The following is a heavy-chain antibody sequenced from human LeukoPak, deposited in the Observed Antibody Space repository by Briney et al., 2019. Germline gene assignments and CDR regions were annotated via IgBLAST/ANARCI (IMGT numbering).Heavy chain of an antibody. V-gene: IGHV4-34*01. J-gene: IGHJ4*02. Sequence: SETLSLTCAVYGGSFSGYYWSWIRQPPGKGLEWIGEINHSGSTNYNPSLKSRVTISVDTSKNQFSLNVNSVTAADTAVYYCARVNPFDSTGFYFDYWGQGTLVTVSS. CDR3: ARVNPFDSTGFYFDY. CDR1: GGSFSGYY. CDR2: INHSGST. D-gene: IGHD3-9*01.